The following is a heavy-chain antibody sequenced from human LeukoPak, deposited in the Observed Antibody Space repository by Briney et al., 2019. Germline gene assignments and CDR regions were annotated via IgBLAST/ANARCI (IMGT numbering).Heavy chain of an antibody. D-gene: IGHD6-6*01. Sequence: GGSLRLSCAASGFTVSSNYMSWVRQAPGKGLEWVSVIYSGGSTYYADSVKGRFTISRDNSKNTLYLQMNSLRAEDTAVYYCARESHSSSASFDYWGQGTLVTVSS. CDR3: ARESHSSSASFDY. CDR1: GFTVSSNY. V-gene: IGHV3-53*01. CDR2: IYSGGST. J-gene: IGHJ4*02.